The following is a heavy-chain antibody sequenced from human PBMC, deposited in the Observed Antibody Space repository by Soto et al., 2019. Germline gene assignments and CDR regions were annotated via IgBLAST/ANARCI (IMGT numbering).Heavy chain of an antibody. J-gene: IGHJ3*01. V-gene: IGHV3-23*01. CDR1: GFSFRAYA. Sequence: GGSLRLSCTASGFSFRAYAMTWVRQAPGKGLEWLSAISHNGGSTYYADSVQGRFTISRDNSLNTLYLQLTSLRDADTALYYCARIAVPVFSDAFDLWGQGTLVTVSS. CDR3: ARIAVPVFSDAFDL. CDR2: ISHNGGST. D-gene: IGHD6-19*01.